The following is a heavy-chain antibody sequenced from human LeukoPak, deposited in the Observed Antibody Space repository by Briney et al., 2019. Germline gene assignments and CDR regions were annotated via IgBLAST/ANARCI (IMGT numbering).Heavy chain of an antibody. J-gene: IGHJ6*02. CDR3: ARDMGLGAARRFNYYYYYGMDV. CDR2: ISSDGSNT. D-gene: IGHD6-6*01. V-gene: IGHV3-30*04. Sequence: QPGGSLRLSCAASGFTFSSYAMSWVRQAPGKGLEWVAVISSDGSNTYYADSVKGRFTISRDNSKNTLYLQMNSLRAEDTAVYHCARDMGLGAARRFNYYYYYGMDVWGQGTTVTVSS. CDR1: GFTFSSYA.